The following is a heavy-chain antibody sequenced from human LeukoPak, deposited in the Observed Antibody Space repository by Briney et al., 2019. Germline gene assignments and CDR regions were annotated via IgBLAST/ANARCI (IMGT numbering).Heavy chain of an antibody. CDR1: GGSISSSNW. D-gene: IGHD2-2*01. CDR2: IYHSGST. Sequence: SETLSLTCAVSGGSISSSNWWSWVRQPPGKGLEWIGEIYHSGSTNYNPSLKSRVTISVDKSKNQFSLKPSSVTAADTAVYYCARYCSSTSCYFQSAFDPWGQGTLVTVSS. J-gene: IGHJ5*02. CDR3: ARYCSSTSCYFQSAFDP. V-gene: IGHV4-4*02.